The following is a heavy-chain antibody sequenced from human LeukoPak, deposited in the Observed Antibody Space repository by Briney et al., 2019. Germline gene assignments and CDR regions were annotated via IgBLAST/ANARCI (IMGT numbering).Heavy chain of an antibody. J-gene: IGHJ6*03. V-gene: IGHV3-7*01. CDR1: GFTFSSYW. CDR3: ARESIAARQYCYYYMDV. CDR2: IKQDGSEK. D-gene: IGHD6-6*01. Sequence: PGGSLRLSCAASGFTFSSYWMSWVRQAPGKGLEWEANIKQDGSEKYYVDSVKGRFTISRDNAKNSLYLQMNSLRAEDTAVYYCARESIAARQYCYYYMDVWGKGTTVTVSS.